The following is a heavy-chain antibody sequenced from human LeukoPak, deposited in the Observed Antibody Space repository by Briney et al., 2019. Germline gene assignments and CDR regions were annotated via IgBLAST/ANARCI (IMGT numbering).Heavy chain of an antibody. CDR3: ARVLNYDSSGFSP. CDR2: ISSSGTYI. J-gene: IGHJ5*02. V-gene: IGHV3-21*01. Sequence: GGSLRLSCAASGFTFTTYNMNWVRQAPGKGLEWVSYISSSGTYIYYADSVKGRFTISRDNAKNSLFLQVSSLRAEDTAVYYCARVLNYDSSGFSPWGQGTLVTVSS. D-gene: IGHD3-22*01. CDR1: GFTFTTYN.